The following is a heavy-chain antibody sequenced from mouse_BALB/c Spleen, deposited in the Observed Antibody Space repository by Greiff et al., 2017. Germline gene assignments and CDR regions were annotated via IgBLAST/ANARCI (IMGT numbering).Heavy chain of an antibody. CDR2: IYPGSGST. Sequence: LKQPGSELVRPGASVKLSCKASGYTFTSYWMHWVKQRPGQGLEWIGNIYPGSGSTNYDEKFKSKATLTVDTSSSTAYMQLSSLTSEDSAVYYCTRGGIFYDYDGGDDYWGQGTTLTVSS. D-gene: IGHD2-4*01. J-gene: IGHJ2*01. CDR1: GYTFTSYW. CDR3: TRGGIFYDYDGGDDY. V-gene: IGHV1S22*01.